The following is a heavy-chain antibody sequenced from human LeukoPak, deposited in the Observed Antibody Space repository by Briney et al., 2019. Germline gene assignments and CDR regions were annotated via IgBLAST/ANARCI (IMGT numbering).Heavy chain of an antibody. CDR3: AKARVTHAWEIVYYDY. CDR2: TSYDGTKE. V-gene: IGHV3-30*18. J-gene: IGHJ4*02. CDR1: GFTFSSFG. D-gene: IGHD1-26*01. Sequence: SGRSLRLSCAASGFTFSSFGMHWVRQAPGKGLEWVAVTSYDGTKEHYADSVKGRFTISRDNSRDTVFLQMNSLTEDDTAVYFCAKARVTHAWEIVYYDYWGQGAQVTVSS.